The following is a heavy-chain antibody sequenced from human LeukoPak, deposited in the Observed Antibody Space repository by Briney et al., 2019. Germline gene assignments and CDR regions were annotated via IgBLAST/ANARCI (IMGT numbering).Heavy chain of an antibody. V-gene: IGHV3-53*01. CDR2: IYSAGST. D-gene: IGHD4-17*01. CDR3: AGGLRSGLIDY. J-gene: IGHJ4*02. CDR1: EFTVNNNY. Sequence: GGSLRLSCAASEFTVNNNYMSWVRQAPGKGLEWVSTIYSAGSTNYADSVKGRFTISRDNSKNTMYLQMNSLRAEDTAVYYCAGGLRSGLIDYWGQGTPVTVSS.